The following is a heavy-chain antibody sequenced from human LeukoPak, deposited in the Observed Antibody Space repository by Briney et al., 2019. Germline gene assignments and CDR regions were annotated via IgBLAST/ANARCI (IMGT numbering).Heavy chain of an antibody. J-gene: IGHJ4*02. Sequence: GGSLRPSCAASGFTFSSYDMSWVRQAPGKGLEWVAVIWYDGSNKNYADSIKGRFTISRDNSKNTLYLQMNSLRAEDTAVYYCASSYYDILTGYQELDHWGQGTLVTVSS. D-gene: IGHD3-9*01. CDR2: IWYDGSNK. CDR1: GFTFSSYD. V-gene: IGHV3-33*08. CDR3: ASSYYDILTGYQELDH.